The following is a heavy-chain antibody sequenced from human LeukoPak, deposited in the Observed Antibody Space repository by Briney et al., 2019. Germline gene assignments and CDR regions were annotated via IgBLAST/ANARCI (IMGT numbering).Heavy chain of an antibody. CDR1: GFTFSDYA. D-gene: IGHD5-12*01. CDR3: ARVISGCTADDWYRGYYFDY. J-gene: IGHJ4*02. CDR2: IVGSGDTT. V-gene: IGHV3-23*01. Sequence: PGGSLRLSCAASGFTFSDYAMSWVRQAPGKGPEWVSSIVGSGDTTYYADSVKGRLTISRDNSKNTLSLQMNSLRAEDTAVYFCARVISGCTADDWYRGYYFDYWGQGTLVTVSS.